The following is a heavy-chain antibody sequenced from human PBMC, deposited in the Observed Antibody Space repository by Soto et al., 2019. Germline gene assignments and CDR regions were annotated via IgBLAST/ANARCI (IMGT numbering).Heavy chain of an antibody. CDR2: IIPIFGTA. D-gene: IGHD4-17*01. Sequence: SVKVSCKASGGTFSSYAISWVRQAPGQGLEWMGGIIPIFGTANYAQKFQGRVTITADESTSTAYMELSSLRSEDTAVYYCARDADYGENVYNWFDPWGQGTLVTASS. CDR1: GGTFSSYA. V-gene: IGHV1-69*13. J-gene: IGHJ5*02. CDR3: ARDADYGENVYNWFDP.